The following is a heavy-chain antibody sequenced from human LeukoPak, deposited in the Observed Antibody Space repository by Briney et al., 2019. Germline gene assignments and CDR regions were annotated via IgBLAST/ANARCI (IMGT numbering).Heavy chain of an antibody. CDR3: ARGFCITNTCFNMDV. CDR2: VHYTGNT. CDR1: GGSISSFY. Sequence: PSETLSLTCTFSGGSISSFYWGWIRQPPGGGLEWIGYVHYTGNTASNPSLKSRVTMSVDTSKNQFSLKLSSVTAADSAVYYCARGFCITNTCFNMDVWGKGTTVTVSS. J-gene: IGHJ6*03. D-gene: IGHD3-10*01. V-gene: IGHV4-59*08.